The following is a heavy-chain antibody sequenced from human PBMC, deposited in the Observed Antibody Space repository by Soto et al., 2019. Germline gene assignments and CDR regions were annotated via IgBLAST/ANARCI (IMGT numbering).Heavy chain of an antibody. CDR1: GGSISSSNW. D-gene: IGHD3-10*01. CDR2: IYHSGST. J-gene: IGHJ6*02. V-gene: IGHV4-4*02. Sequence: QVQLQESGPGLVKPSGTLSLTCAVSGGSISSSNWWSWVRQPPGKGLEWIGEIYHSGSTNYNASLKSRVTISVDKSKNQFSLKLSSVTAADTAVYYCARVQNVLLWFGELGDYYGMDVWGQGTTVTVSS. CDR3: ARVQNVLLWFGELGDYYGMDV.